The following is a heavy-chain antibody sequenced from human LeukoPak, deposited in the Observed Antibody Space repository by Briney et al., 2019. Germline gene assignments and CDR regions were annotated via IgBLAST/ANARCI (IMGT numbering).Heavy chain of an antibody. CDR3: AKEAPPYQLPSLHYFDY. CDR1: GFTFSSYA. CDR2: ISGSGGST. J-gene: IGHJ4*02. Sequence: GGSLRLSCAASGFTFSSYAMSWVRQAPGKGLEWVSGISGSGGSTYYADSVKGRFTISRDNSKNTLYLQMNSLRAEDTAVYYCAKEAPPYQLPSLHYFDYWGQGTLVTVSS. D-gene: IGHD2-2*01. V-gene: IGHV3-23*01.